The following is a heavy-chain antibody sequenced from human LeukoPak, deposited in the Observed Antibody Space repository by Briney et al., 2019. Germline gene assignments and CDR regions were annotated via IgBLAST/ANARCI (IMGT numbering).Heavy chain of an antibody. J-gene: IGHJ4*02. CDR2: IKQDGSEK. CDR3: ARDLTARATFDY. CDR1: GFTFSSYG. D-gene: IGHD6-6*01. Sequence: GGSLRLSCAASGFTFSSYGMNWVRQAPGKGLEWVANIKQDGSEKYYVDSVKGRFTISRDNAKNSLYLQMNSLRAEDTAVYYCARDLTARATFDYWGQGTLVTVSS. V-gene: IGHV3-7*01.